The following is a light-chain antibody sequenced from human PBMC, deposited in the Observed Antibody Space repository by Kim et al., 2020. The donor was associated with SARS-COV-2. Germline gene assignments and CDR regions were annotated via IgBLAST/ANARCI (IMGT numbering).Light chain of an antibody. CDR1: QSVSSSY. CDR2: GAS. V-gene: IGKV3-20*01. Sequence: EIGLTQSPGTLSLSPGERATLSCRASQSVSSSYLAWYQQKPGQAPRLLIYGASSRATGIPDRFSGSGSGTDFTLTISRLEPEDFAVYYCKQYGSHWRVGQGTKVDIK. CDR3: KQYGSHWR. J-gene: IGKJ1*01.